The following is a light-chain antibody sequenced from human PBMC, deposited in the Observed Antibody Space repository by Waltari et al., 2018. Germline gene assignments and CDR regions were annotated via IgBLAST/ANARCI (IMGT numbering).Light chain of an antibody. CDR3: QSYDSSLRGV. CDR1: SSNIGAGYD. CDR2: GNS. V-gene: IGLV1-40*01. Sequence: QSVLTQPPSVSGAPGPRVTIPCTGSSSNIGAGYDVHWYQQLPGTAPKLLIYGNSNRPSGVPDRFSGSKSGTSASLAITGLQAEDEANYYSQSYDSSLRGVFGGGTKLTVL. J-gene: IGLJ2*01.